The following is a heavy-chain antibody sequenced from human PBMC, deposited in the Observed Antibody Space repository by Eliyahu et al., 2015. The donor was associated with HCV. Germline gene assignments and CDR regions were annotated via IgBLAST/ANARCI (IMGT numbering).Heavy chain of an antibody. Sequence: QVQLVQSGAEVKKPGSSVKVSCKASGGTFSSYAISWVRQAPGQGLEWMGGIIPIFGTANYAQKFQGRVTITADESTSTAYMELSSLRSEDTAVYYCARGGEESGYSGYDRYYYGMDVWGQGTTVTVSS. J-gene: IGHJ6*02. D-gene: IGHD5-12*01. CDR2: IIPIFGTA. CDR1: GGTFSSYA. CDR3: ARGGEESGYSGYDRYYYGMDV. V-gene: IGHV1-69*01.